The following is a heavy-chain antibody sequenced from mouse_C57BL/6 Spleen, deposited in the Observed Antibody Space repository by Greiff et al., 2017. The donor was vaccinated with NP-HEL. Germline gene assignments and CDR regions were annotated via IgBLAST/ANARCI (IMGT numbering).Heavy chain of an antibody. V-gene: IGHV5-4*01. Sequence: EVQRVESGGGLVKPGGSLKLSCAASGFTFSSYAMSWVRQTPEKRLEWVATISDGGSYTYYPDNVKGRFTISRDNAKNNLYLQMSHLKSEDTAMYYCARDYYSKFFDYWGQGTTLTVSS. D-gene: IGHD2-5*01. CDR2: ISDGGSYT. CDR3: ARDYYSKFFDY. CDR1: GFTFSSYA. J-gene: IGHJ2*01.